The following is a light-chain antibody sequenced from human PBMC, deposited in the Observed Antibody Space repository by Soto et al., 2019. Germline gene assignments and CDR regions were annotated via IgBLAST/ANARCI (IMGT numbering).Light chain of an antibody. Sequence: DLVMTQARRSLRVTPEEPASISCRSNQSLLHNNVYKYLYWYMQKPGQSPQLLIYLGSNRASGVPDRFSGSGSGTDFTLKISRVEAADVGVYYCIQALQSLTFGQGTRPET. V-gene: IGKV2-28*01. CDR3: IQALQSLT. CDR2: LGS. J-gene: IGKJ5*01. CDR1: QSLLHNNVYKY.